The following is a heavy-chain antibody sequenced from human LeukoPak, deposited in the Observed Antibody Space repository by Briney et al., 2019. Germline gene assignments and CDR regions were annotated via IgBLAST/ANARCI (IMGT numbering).Heavy chain of an antibody. D-gene: IGHD5-18*01. CDR3: AKDSRYGYRWDYDY. CDR2: ISGSGATT. CDR1: GFTFSSYG. V-gene: IGHV3-23*01. Sequence: QTGASLRLSCAASGFTFSSYGMSWVRQAPGKGLEWVSTISGSGATTYYADSVNGRFTISRDNSKNTLYLQMNSLRAEDTAVYYCAKDSRYGYRWDYDYWGQGTPVTVSS. J-gene: IGHJ4*02.